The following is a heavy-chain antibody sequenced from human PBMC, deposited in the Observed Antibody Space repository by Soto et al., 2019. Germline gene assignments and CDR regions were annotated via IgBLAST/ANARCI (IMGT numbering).Heavy chain of an antibody. Sequence: EVQLLDSGGNFLQTGGSLRLSCAASGFTFSNYAIHWVRHAPGKGLEWVSTNSAAGSTNYADSVKGRFTISRDNTKKEQYLKTNRLTDEDTAVYYCAKIPLRTNCFDYSGPGTLVTVSS. CDR2: NSAAGST. J-gene: IGHJ4*02. CDR3: AKIPLRTNCFDY. D-gene: IGHD1-1*01. CDR1: GFTFSNYA. V-gene: IGHV3-23*01.